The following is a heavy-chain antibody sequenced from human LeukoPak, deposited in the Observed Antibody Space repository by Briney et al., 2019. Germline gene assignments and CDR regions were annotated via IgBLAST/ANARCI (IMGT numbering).Heavy chain of an antibody. CDR2: INHSGST. J-gene: IGHJ4*02. V-gene: IGHV4-34*01. Sequence: SETLSLTCAVYGGSFSGYYWSWIRQPPGKGLEWIGEINHSGSTYYNPSLKSRVTISVDTSKNQFSLKLSSVTAADTAVYYCARQRLVPAAIDYWGQGTLVTVSS. D-gene: IGHD2-2*01. CDR3: ARQRLVPAAIDY. CDR1: GGSFSGYY.